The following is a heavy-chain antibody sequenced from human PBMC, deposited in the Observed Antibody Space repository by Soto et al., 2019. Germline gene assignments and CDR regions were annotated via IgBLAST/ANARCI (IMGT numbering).Heavy chain of an antibody. J-gene: IGHJ5*02. CDR1: GFTFNNYC. Sequence: EVQLVESGGGLVQPGGSLRLSCAASGFTFNNYCMNWVRQAPGKGLEWVAHIGINTATVHYTDSVRGRFTISRDNAKSSLYLQMNSLTDADTAIYYCARGLNATGGYSEANSFDPWGQGTLVTVSS. CDR3: ARGLNATGGYSEANSFDP. CDR2: IGINTATV. V-gene: IGHV3-48*02. D-gene: IGHD3-22*01.